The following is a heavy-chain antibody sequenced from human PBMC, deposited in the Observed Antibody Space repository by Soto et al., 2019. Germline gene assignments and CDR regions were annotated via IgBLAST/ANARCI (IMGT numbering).Heavy chain of an antibody. CDR1: GFTFSSYE. CDR2: ISSSGSTI. D-gene: IGHD5-18*01. J-gene: IGHJ4*02. V-gene: IGHV3-48*03. Sequence: GGSLRLSCAASGFTFSSYEMNWVRQAPGKGLEWVSYISSSGSTIYYADSVKGRFTISRDNAKNSLYLQMNSLRAEDTAVYYCARGPDTAMATDYWGQGTLVTVSS. CDR3: ARGPDTAMATDY.